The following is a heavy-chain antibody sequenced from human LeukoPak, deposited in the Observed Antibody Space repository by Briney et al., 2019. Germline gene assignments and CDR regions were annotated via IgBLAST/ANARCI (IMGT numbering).Heavy chain of an antibody. J-gene: IGHJ4*02. Sequence: KPSETLSLTCTVSGGSISSYYWSWIRQPAGKGLEWIGRIYTSGSTNYNPSPKSRVTMSVDTSKNQFSLKLSSVTAADTAVYYCARGPRDDFWSGYYSYWGQGTLVTVSS. D-gene: IGHD3-3*01. V-gene: IGHV4-4*07. CDR1: GGSISSYY. CDR2: IYTSGST. CDR3: ARGPRDDFWSGYYSY.